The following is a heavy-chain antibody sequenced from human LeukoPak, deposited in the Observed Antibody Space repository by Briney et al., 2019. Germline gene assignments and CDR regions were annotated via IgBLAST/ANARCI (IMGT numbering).Heavy chain of an antibody. CDR3: AKEHLKYANDNRGSFDY. D-gene: IGHD3-22*01. CDR2: TRGGSP. J-gene: IGHJ4*02. CDR1: GFPFSETA. V-gene: IGHV3-23*01. Sequence: GGSLRLSCVASGFPFSETAMTWLRQAPGKGLEWLSVTRGGSPYYADSVKGRFTISRDNARNTVYLQLNSLRNEDTALYYCAKEHLKYANDNRGSFDYWGQGTLVTVSS.